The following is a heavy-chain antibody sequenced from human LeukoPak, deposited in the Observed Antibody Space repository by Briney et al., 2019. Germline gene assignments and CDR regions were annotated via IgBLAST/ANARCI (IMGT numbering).Heavy chain of an antibody. Sequence: GASVKVSCKASGYTFTSYYMHWVRQAPGQGLEWMGIINPSGGSTSYAQKFQGRVTITADKSTSTAYMELSSLTSEDTALYYCARVRGDYYYFMDVWGEGTTVTVSS. D-gene: IGHD3-10*01. CDR2: INPSGGST. CDR1: GYTFTSYY. V-gene: IGHV1-46*01. CDR3: ARVRGDYYYFMDV. J-gene: IGHJ6*03.